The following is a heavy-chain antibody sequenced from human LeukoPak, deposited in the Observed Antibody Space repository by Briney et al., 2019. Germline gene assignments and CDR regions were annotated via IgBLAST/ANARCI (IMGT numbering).Heavy chain of an antibody. V-gene: IGHV4-31*03. D-gene: IGHD3-3*01. CDR1: GGSISSGPYY. Sequence: PSQTLSLTCTVSGGSISSGPYYWIWIRQHPGKGLEWIGYITYSGNTYYYPALNSRVTVSLDTSKTQFSLKLSSVTAADTAAYYCARIAYDALDSYCYGMDVWGQGTTVTVSS. CDR2: ITYSGNT. J-gene: IGHJ6*02. CDR3: ARIAYDALDSYCYGMDV.